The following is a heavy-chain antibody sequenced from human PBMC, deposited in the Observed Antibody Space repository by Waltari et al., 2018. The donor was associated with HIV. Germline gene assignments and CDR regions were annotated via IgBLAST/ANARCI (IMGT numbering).Heavy chain of an antibody. J-gene: IGHJ5*02. D-gene: IGHD4-17*01. V-gene: IGHV1-69-2*01. CDR1: GYTFSDYY. Sequence: EVQLVQSGAEVKKPGATVNISCKVSGYTFSDYYRHWVQQAPGKGLECMGLVVPEAGDNIYAEMFQGRITMTADTSTDPAYLELSSLTSEDTAVYYCAPGPQSGDSVRNWFDPWGLGTLVTVSS. CDR3: APGPQSGDSVRNWFDP. CDR2: VVPEAGDN.